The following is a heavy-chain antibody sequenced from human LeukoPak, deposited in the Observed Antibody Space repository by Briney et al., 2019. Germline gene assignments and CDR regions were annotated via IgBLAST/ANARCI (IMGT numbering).Heavy chain of an antibody. CDR1: GYTPTELS. J-gene: IGHJ4*02. CDR3: ARGGYGSGSPFDY. CDR2: FDPEDGET. D-gene: IGHD3-10*01. V-gene: IGHV1-24*01. Sequence: ASVKVSCKVSGYTPTELSMHWVRQAPGKGLEWMGGFDPEDGETIYAQKFQGRVTMTRDTSTSTVYMELSSLRSEDTAVYYCARGGYGSGSPFDYWGQGTLVTVSS.